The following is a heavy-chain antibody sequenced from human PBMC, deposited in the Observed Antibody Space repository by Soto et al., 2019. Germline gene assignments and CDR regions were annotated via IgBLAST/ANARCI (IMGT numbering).Heavy chain of an antibody. Sequence: PGGSLRLSXSVFGFTFSSYTMHWVRQAPGKGLQYVSSISTNGGSTYYADSVKGRFTISRDNSKNTLYLQMSSLRIEDTAVYYCVKDRYVDYWGQGTLVTVSS. CDR2: ISTNGGST. J-gene: IGHJ4*02. CDR1: GFTFSSYT. V-gene: IGHV3-64D*06. CDR3: VKDRYVDY.